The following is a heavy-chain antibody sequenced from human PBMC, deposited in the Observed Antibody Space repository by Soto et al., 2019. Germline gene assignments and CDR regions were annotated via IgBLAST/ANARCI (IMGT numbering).Heavy chain of an antibody. CDR2: ISDNGGLS. CDR1: GFTFGTNT. D-gene: IGHD3-10*01. V-gene: IGHV3-30-3*01. CDR3: ARDRWTGVLADFHL. J-gene: IGHJ4*02. Sequence: QVQLVESGGGVVQPGRSLRLSCAASGFTFGTNTMHWLRQAPGRWLEWVAVISDNGGLSYYADSVERRFTISRDNYKNTLYPLMNSLRPEDTAVYYCARDRWTGVLADFHLWGQGTLV.